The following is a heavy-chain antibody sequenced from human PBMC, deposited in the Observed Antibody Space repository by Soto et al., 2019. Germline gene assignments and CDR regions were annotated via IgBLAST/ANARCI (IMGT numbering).Heavy chain of an antibody. CDR1: GGTFRNSA. V-gene: IGHV1-69*12. CDR2: IMPIFRTP. CDR3: ARDKDRLQLGGNYYYILDV. D-gene: IGHD5-12*01. Sequence: QVQLEQSGAEVKKPGSSVKVSCKASGGTFRNSAISWVRQAPGQGLEWMGGIMPIFRTPDYAQNFQGRVTITADXSXXXSXLELSGLRSDDTAVYYCARDKDRLQLGGNYYYILDVWGQGTTVTVSS. J-gene: IGHJ6*02.